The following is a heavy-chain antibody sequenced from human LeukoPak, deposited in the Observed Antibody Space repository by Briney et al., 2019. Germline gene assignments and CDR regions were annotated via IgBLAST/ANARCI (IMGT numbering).Heavy chain of an antibody. V-gene: IGHV1-8*02. D-gene: IGHD6-19*01. J-gene: IGHJ4*02. CDR2: MNPNSGNT. CDR3: ARDQTSIAVAGTFDY. Sequence: ASVKVSCKASGYTFTSYDINWVRQATGQGLEWMGWMNPNSGNTGYAQKFQGRVTMTRDTSISTAYMELSRLRSDGTAVYYCARDQTSIAVAGTFDYWGQGTLVTVSS. CDR1: GYTFTSYD.